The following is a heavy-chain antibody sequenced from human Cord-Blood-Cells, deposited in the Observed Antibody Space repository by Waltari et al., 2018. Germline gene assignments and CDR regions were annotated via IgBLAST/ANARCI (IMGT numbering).Heavy chain of an antibody. Sequence: QVQLQQWGAGLLKPSETLSLTCAVYGGSFSGYYWSWIRQPPGKGLEWIGELNHRGSTNYNPSPMSPCTISVDTSQDQFSLRVSSVNAADTAVYYCARVGGQQLKTHDACDIWGQGTMVTVSS. D-gene: IGHD6-13*01. V-gene: IGHV4-34*01. J-gene: IGHJ3*02. CDR1: GGSFSGYY. CDR2: LNHRGST. CDR3: ARVGGQQLKTHDACDI.